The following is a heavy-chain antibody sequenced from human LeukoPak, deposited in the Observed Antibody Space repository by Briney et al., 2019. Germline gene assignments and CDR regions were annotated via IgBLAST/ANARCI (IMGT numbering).Heavy chain of an antibody. CDR1: GFTFSSYW. J-gene: IGHJ4*02. CDR2: IASDGSST. V-gene: IGHV3-74*01. CDR3: ARGRPHGNDY. Sequence: GGSLRLSCAASGFTFSSYWMNWVRQAPGKGLVWVSRIASDGSSTTYADSVKGRFSISRDNAKNTLYLQMNSLRVEDTAVYYCARGRPHGNDYWGQGTLVTVSA. D-gene: IGHD4-23*01.